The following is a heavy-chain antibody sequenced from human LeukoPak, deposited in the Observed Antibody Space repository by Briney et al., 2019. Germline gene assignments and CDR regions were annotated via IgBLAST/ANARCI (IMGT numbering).Heavy chain of an antibody. J-gene: IGHJ3*02. CDR3: ARGYGFCSSTSCFVDAFDI. CDR2: LSSSGSTI. V-gene: IGHV3-11*01. D-gene: IGHD2-2*03. Sequence: GGSLRLSCAASGFTFSDYYMSWIRQAPGKGLEWVSYLSSSGSTIYYADSVTGRFTTSRDNAKNSLYLQMNSLRAEDTAVYYCARGYGFCSSTSCFVDAFDIWGQGTMVTVSS. CDR1: GFTFSDYY.